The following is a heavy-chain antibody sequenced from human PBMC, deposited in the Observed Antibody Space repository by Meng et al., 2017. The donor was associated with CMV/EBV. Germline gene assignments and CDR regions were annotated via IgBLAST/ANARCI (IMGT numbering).Heavy chain of an antibody. D-gene: IGHD2-2*01. J-gene: IGHJ6*02. CDR3: ARGSSTSSGGVYYYYGMDV. V-gene: IGHV3-13*01. Sequence: GGSLRLSCAASGFTFSSYDMHWVRQATGKGLEWVSAIGTAGDTYYPGSVKGRFTISRENAKNSLYLQMNSLRAGDTAVHYCARGSSTSSGGVYYYYGMDVWGQGTTVTVSS. CDR1: GFTFSSYD. CDR2: IGTAGDT.